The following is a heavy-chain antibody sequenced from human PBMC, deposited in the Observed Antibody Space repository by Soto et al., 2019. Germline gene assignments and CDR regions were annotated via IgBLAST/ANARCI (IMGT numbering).Heavy chain of an antibody. Sequence: PGGSLRLSCAASGFTFSSYAMSWVRLAPGKGLEWVAVISYDGSNKYYADSVKGRFTISRDNSKNTLYLQMNSLRAEDTAVYYCAKDSPPDYAEPYYYYGMDVWGQGTTVTVSS. V-gene: IGHV3-30*18. J-gene: IGHJ6*02. CDR2: ISYDGSNK. D-gene: IGHD4-17*01. CDR1: GFTFSSYA. CDR3: AKDSPPDYAEPYYYYGMDV.